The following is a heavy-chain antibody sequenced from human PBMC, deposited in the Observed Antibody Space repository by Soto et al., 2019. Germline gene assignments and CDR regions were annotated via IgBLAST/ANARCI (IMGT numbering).Heavy chain of an antibody. CDR2: IIGSGGST. J-gene: IGHJ4*02. CDR1: GFMFSTHV. V-gene: IGHV3-23*01. Sequence: EVHLLESGGGLVQPGGSLRLSCAASGFMFSTHVMTWVRQAPGKGPEWVADIIGSGGSTYYADSVRGRFTISRDNSKNTLYLQLSRLRAEDTALYYCAKAVYYGSGSYCFDYWGQGTLVTVSS. CDR3: AKAVYYGSGSYCFDY. D-gene: IGHD3-10*01.